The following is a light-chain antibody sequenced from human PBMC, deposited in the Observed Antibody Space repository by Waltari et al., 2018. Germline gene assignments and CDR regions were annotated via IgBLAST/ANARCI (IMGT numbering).Light chain of an antibody. J-gene: IGKJ3*01. CDR3: QQSFRFPFT. Sequence: DIQMTQSPSSLSAFVVDTVIMTCRASQRITPYLTWYQQKPGKAPTPLIFTASTLQSGVPSRFSGSGSETDFTLTISGLQPEEFATYYCQQSFRFPFTFGPGTKVDMK. V-gene: IGKV1-39*01. CDR2: TAS. CDR1: QRITPY.